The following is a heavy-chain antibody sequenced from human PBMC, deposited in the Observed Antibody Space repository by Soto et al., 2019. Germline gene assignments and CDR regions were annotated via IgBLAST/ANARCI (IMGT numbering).Heavy chain of an antibody. J-gene: IGHJ4*02. CDR2: ISYHGSNK. D-gene: IGHD3-22*01. V-gene: IGHV3-30-3*01. CDR1: GFSFSSYA. CDR3: ARDTGLFPRRPFDY. Sequence: PGGSLRLSCAASGFSFSSYAMHWVRQAPGKGQECVAVISYHGSNKYYADSVKGRFTISRDKSKNTLYLQMNSLRAEDTAVYYCARDTGLFPRRPFDYWGQGALVTVSS.